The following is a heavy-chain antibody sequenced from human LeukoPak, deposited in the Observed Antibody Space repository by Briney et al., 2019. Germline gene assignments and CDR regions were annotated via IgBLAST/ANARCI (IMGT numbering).Heavy chain of an antibody. Sequence: GGSLRLSCAASGFTFSDHFMDWVRQAPGKGLEWVGRTKNKVSSYNTDYAASVRDRFSISRDDSKNSLYLHMNSLKTEDTAVYYCTTGSTAYYDFWSGYAAWGQGTLVTVSS. CDR2: TKNKVSSYNT. V-gene: IGHV3-72*01. CDR1: GFTFSDHF. D-gene: IGHD3-3*01. J-gene: IGHJ5*02. CDR3: TTGSTAYYDFWSGYAA.